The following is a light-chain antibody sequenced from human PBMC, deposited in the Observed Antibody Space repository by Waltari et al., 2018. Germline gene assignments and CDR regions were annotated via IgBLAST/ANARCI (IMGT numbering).Light chain of an antibody. CDR2: CAD. J-gene: IGLJ2*01. Sequence: SSELTQDPAVSVALGQPVRITCQGDSLRTYSADWYQQRPGQAPILVLFCADDRPSGMPDRFSGSNSRDTASLTITGAQAEDEADYYCASRDPTANAVVFGGGTKLTVL. V-gene: IGLV3-19*01. CDR1: SLRTYS. CDR3: ASRDPTANAVV.